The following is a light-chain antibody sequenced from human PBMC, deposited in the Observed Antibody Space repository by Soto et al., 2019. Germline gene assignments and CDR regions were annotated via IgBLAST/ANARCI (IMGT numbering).Light chain of an antibody. J-gene: IGKJ3*01. CDR2: AAS. CDR3: KKGKSFKFN. Sequence: IHVTHGPASVSASVGGRVSITCRASQGISNWLAWYQQKPGRAPKLLIYAASSFQSGVSSRFSGSGSRTDLTITISSMQPEDFETHYCKKGKSFKFNFGPGTKVAIK. V-gene: IGKV1D-12*01. CDR1: QGISNW.